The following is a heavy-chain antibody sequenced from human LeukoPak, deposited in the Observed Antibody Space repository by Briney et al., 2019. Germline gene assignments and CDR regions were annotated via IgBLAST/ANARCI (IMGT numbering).Heavy chain of an antibody. CDR3: ARHDWFDP. Sequence: PGGSLRLSCAASGFTVSGDYMSWVRQAPGKGLEWLSVIYSGGRTYYADSVKGRFTISRDNSKNTLYLQMNNLRAEDTAVYYCARHDWFDPWGQGTLVTVSS. J-gene: IGHJ5*02. V-gene: IGHV3-53*01. CDR2: IYSGGRT. CDR1: GFTVSGDY.